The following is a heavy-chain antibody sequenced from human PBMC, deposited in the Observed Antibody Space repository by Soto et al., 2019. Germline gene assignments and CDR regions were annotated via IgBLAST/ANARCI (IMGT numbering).Heavy chain of an antibody. CDR3: ARAGQYYDSSGYVD. Sequence: QVKLVQSGTEVKKPGASMKVSCKASGYSFATSGISWVRQAPGQGLEWMGWISVYNGNTNYDQKLHDRVTMTTDTSTTTAYLELRSLRSDDTAVYYCARAGQYYDSSGYVDWGQGTLVTVSS. J-gene: IGHJ4*02. CDR1: GYSFATSG. CDR2: ISVYNGNT. V-gene: IGHV1-18*01. D-gene: IGHD3-22*01.